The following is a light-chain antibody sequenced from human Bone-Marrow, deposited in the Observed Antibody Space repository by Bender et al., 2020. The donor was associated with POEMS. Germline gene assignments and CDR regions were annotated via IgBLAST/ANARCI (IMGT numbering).Light chain of an antibody. V-gene: IGLV6-57*01. CDR3: RSFHSSSWV. CDR2: GSH. CDR1: SGFIASNY. J-gene: IGLJ3*02. Sequence: FMLTQPHSVSESPGKTVTISCTRRSGFIASNYVQWYQQRPGSSPTVVIYGSHQRPSGVPDRFSGSIDTSYNSASITISGLTTEGEADYCCRSFHSSSWVFGTGTKLTVL.